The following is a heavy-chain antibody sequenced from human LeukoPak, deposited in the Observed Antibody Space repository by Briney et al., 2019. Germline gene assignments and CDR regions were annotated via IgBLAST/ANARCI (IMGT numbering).Heavy chain of an antibody. CDR3: TRHEEDFWSAHLYYYYYMDV. D-gene: IGHD3-3*01. V-gene: IGHV3-73*01. J-gene: IGHJ6*03. Sequence: GGSLRLSCAASGFTFSGSAMHWVRQASGKGLEWVGRIRSKANSYATAYAASVKGRFTISRDDSKNTAYLQMNSLKTEDTAVYYCTRHEEDFWSAHLYYYYYMDVWGKGTTVTVSS. CDR2: IRSKANSYAT. CDR1: GFTFSGSA.